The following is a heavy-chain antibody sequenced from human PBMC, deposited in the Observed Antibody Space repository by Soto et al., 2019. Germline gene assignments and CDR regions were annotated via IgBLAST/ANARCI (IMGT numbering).Heavy chain of an antibody. CDR2: ISAYNGNT. CDR3: ATVYYYGSGSYYPDAFDI. Sequence: ASVQVSCKASGYTFTSYGISWVRQAPGQGLERMGWISAYNGNTNYAQKLQGRVTMTTDTSTSTAYMELRSLRSDDTAVYYCATVYYYGSGSYYPDAFDIWGQGTMVTVSS. J-gene: IGHJ3*02. D-gene: IGHD3-10*01. CDR1: GYTFTSYG. V-gene: IGHV1-18*01.